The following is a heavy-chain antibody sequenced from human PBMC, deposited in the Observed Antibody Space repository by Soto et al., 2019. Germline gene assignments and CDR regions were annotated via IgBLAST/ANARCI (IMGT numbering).Heavy chain of an antibody. D-gene: IGHD2-15*01. V-gene: IGHV3-23*01. Sequence: GGSLRLSCAASGFTFSSYAMSWVRQAPGKGLEWVSAISGSGGSTYYADSVKGRFTISRDNSKNTLYLQMNSLRAEDTAVYYCAKEYCSGGSCYSEEYAFDIWGQGTMVTVSS. CDR3: AKEYCSGGSCYSEEYAFDI. CDR2: ISGSGGST. CDR1: GFTFSSYA. J-gene: IGHJ3*02.